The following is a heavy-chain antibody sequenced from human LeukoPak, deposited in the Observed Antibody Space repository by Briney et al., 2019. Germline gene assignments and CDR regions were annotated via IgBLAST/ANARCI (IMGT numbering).Heavy chain of an antibody. CDR3: ASGYCSGGSCYSKN. Sequence: SQTLSLTCTVSGGSISSYYWSWIRQPAGKGLEWIGRIYTSGSTNYNPSLKSRVTMSVDTSKNQFSLKLSSVTAADTAVYYCASGYCSGGSCYSKNWGQGTLVTVSS. D-gene: IGHD2-15*01. V-gene: IGHV4-4*07. J-gene: IGHJ4*02. CDR2: IYTSGST. CDR1: GGSISSYY.